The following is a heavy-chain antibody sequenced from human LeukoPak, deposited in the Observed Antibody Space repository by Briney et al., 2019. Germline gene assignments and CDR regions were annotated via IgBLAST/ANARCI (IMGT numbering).Heavy chain of an antibody. Sequence: PGGSLRLSCAASGFTFSSYSMNWVRQAPGKGLEWVSSISGSSSYIYYTASVRGRFTISGDNAKNSLYLHMNSLRVEDMAGYYLARRVVAALGGMDGWGQGTTVTVSS. CDR3: ARRVVAALGGMDG. CDR1: GFTFSSYS. D-gene: IGHD2-15*01. V-gene: IGHV3-21*06. J-gene: IGHJ6*01. CDR2: ISGSSSYI.